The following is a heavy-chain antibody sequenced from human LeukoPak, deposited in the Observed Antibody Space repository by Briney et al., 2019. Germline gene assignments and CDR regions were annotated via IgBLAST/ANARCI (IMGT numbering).Heavy chain of an antibody. CDR3: ARHRIASNRRYFDY. D-gene: IGHD2-21*01. CDR2: IYYSGST. Sequence: SETLSLTCTVPGGSISSSSYYWGWIRQPPGKGLEWIGSIYYSGSTYYNPSLKSRVTISVDTSKNQFSLKLSSVTAADTAVYYCARHRIASNRRYFDYWGQGTLVTVSS. CDR1: GGSISSSSYY. V-gene: IGHV4-39*01. J-gene: IGHJ4*02.